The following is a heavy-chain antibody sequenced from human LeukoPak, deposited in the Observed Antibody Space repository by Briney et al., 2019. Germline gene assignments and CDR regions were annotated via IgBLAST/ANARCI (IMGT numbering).Heavy chain of an antibody. Sequence: PGGSLRLSCAASGFTFSSYAMSWVRQAPGKGLEWVSAISGSGGSTYYADSVKGRFTISRDNSKNTLYLQMNSLRAEDTAVYYCAKAPSLLVRVDAFDIWGQGTMVTVPS. CDR2: ISGSGGST. J-gene: IGHJ3*02. CDR3: AKAPSLLVRVDAFDI. CDR1: GFTFSSYA. D-gene: IGHD6-13*01. V-gene: IGHV3-23*01.